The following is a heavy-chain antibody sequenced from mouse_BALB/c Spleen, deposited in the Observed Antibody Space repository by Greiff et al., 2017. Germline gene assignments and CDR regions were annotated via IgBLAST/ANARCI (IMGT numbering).Heavy chain of an antibody. V-gene: IGHV5-6-5*01. J-gene: IGHJ4*01. CDR2: ISSGGST. CDR1: GFTFSSYA. CDR3: ARGYHYGSSYAMDY. D-gene: IGHD1-1*01. Sequence: EVQLVESGGGLVKPGGSLKLSCAASGFTFSSYAMSWVRQTPEKRLEWVASISSGGSTYYPDSVKGRFTISRDNARNILYLQMSSLRSEDTAMYYCARGYHYGSSYAMDYWGQGTSVTVSS.